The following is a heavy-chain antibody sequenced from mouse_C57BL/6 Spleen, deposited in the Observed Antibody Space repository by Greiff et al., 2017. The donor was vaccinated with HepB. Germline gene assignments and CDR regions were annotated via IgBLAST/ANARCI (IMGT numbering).Heavy chain of an antibody. CDR1: GYTFTSYW. CDR3: ARGDSSGYGGFAY. CDR2: IYPSDSET. Sequence: QVQLQQPGAELVRPGSSVKLSCKASGYTFTSYWMDWVKQRPGQGLEWIGNIYPSDSETHYNQKFKDKATLTVDKSSSTAYMQLSSLTSEDSAVYYCARGDSSGYGGFAYWGQGTLVTVSA. V-gene: IGHV1-61*01. J-gene: IGHJ3*01. D-gene: IGHD3-2*02.